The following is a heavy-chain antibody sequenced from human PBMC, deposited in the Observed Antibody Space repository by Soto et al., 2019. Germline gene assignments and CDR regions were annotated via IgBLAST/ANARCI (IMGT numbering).Heavy chain of an antibody. V-gene: IGHV4-59*12. CDR3: ARGQLLPEY. CDR2: IYYSGST. D-gene: IGHD2-15*01. CDR1: GGSISSYY. Sequence: SETLSLTCTVSGGSISSYYWTWIRQPPGKGLEWIGYIYYSGSTYYNPSLKSRVTMSVDTSKNQFSLKLSSVTAVDTAVYYCARGQLLPEYWGQGTLVTVSS. J-gene: IGHJ4*02.